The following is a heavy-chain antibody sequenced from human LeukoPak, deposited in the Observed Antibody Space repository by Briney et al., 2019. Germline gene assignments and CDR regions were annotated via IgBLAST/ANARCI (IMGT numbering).Heavy chain of an antibody. V-gene: IGHV3-53*01. D-gene: IGHD3-16*01. Sequence: GGSLRLSCAASGFTVSSNYMSWVRQAPGKGLEWVSVIYSGGSTYYADSVRGRFTISRDNSKNTLYLQMDSLRAEDTAVYYCARGGGGELRRSQLDYWGQGTLVTVSS. J-gene: IGHJ4*02. CDR3: ARGGGGELRRSQLDY. CDR1: GFTVSSNY. CDR2: IYSGGST.